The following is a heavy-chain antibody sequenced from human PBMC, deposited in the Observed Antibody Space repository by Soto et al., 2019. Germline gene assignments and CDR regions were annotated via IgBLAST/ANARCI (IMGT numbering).Heavy chain of an antibody. D-gene: IGHD3-10*02. CDR2: INAGNSKT. V-gene: IGHV1-3*01. CDR3: GRDQSGTGYYVDWFDP. J-gene: IGHJ5*02. CDR1: GYTFSGHA. Sequence: QVHFVQSGAEVKKPGASVKVSCKASGYTFSGHAIHWLRQAPGQRPEWLGWINAGNSKTYYSEKFEGRVTFTRDTVATTVNMELTSLTSEDTAVYYCGRDQSGTGYYVDWFDPWGQGTLVTAS.